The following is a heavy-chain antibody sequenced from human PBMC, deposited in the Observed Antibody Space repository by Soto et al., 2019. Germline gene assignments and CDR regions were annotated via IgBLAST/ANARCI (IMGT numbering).Heavy chain of an antibody. Sequence: PSETLSLTCSVSGGSISSGAYYWSWIRQHPGKGLEWIGYINYSGSTYYNPSLKSRLSMSLDTSKNQFSMRLSSMTAADTAVYYCARGSRSWTYPCGQGIIVPVYS. CDR2: INYSGST. J-gene: IGHJ5*02. V-gene: IGHV4-31*03. D-gene: IGHD2-15*01. CDR3: ARGSRSWTYP. CDR1: GGSISSGAYY.